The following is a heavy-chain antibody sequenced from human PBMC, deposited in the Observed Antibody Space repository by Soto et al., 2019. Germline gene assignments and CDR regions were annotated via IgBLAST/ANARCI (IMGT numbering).Heavy chain of an antibody. D-gene: IGHD2-2*01. J-gene: IGHJ6*03. CDR1: GFTFSSYS. CDR2: ISSSSSYI. V-gene: IGHV3-21*01. Sequence: PGGSLRLSCAASGFTFSSYSMNWVRQAPGKGLEWVSSISSSSSYIYYADSVKGRFTISRDNAKNSLYLQMNSLRAEDTAVYYCARADIVVVPAAMSVPYYYYMDVWGKGTTVTVPS. CDR3: ARADIVVVPAAMSVPYYYYMDV.